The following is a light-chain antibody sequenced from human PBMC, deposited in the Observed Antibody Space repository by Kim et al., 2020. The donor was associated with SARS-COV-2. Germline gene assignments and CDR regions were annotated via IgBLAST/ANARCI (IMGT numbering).Light chain of an antibody. J-gene: IGKJ5*01. CDR1: QDIGND. CDR3: LQHRTYPIT. V-gene: IGKV1-17*01. CDR2: GAS. Sequence: ASVGDRVTLTCRASQDIGNDLVWYQQNPGRAPKRLIYGASTLQSGVPSRFSGSGSETEFTLTINSLQPEDFATYFCLQHRTYPITFGQGTRLEIK.